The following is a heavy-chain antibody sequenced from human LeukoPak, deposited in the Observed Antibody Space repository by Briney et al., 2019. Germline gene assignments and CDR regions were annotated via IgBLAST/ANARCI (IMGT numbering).Heavy chain of an antibody. D-gene: IGHD3-22*01. J-gene: IGHJ4*02. CDR3: ARGSGARDNSGYRFDY. V-gene: IGHV4-59*01. CDR1: GGSISSYY. Sequence: PSETLSLTCSVSGGSISSYYRTWIRQPPGKGLEWIGYIYDSRSTNYNSSLKSRVTISVDTSKSQLSLKLSSVIASDTAVYYCARGSGARDNSGYRFDYWGQGTLVTVSS. CDR2: IYDSRST.